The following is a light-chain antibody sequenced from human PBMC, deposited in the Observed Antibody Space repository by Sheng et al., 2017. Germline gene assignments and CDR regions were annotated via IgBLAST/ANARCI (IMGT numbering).Light chain of an antibody. CDR2: DVT. CDR1: SSDIGGFNL. V-gene: IGLV2-14*03. Sequence: QSALTQPASVSGSPGQSITISCTGSSSDIGGFNLVSWYQQLPGKAPQLLIYDVTNRPSGVSPRFSASKSANTASLTVSGLQAEDEADYYCSSYTTSALIVFGNWTKVHRP. J-gene: IGLJ1*01. CDR3: SSYTTSALIV.